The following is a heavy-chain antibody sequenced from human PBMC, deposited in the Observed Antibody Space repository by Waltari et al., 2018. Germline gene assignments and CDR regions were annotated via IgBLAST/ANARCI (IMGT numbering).Heavy chain of an antibody. D-gene: IGHD5-12*01. J-gene: IGHJ4*02. CDR3: ARGPGGYSGFFDY. V-gene: IGHV3-30*03. Sequence: QVQLVESGGGVVQPGGSLRLPCAASGFSLSSYAIYWVRQAPGKGLEWVSLISFDGSNKNHADSVRGRFTISRDSSKVYLEMNSLRPEDTAIYYCARGPGGYSGFFDYWGQGILVTVSS. CDR1: GFSLSSYA. CDR2: ISFDGSNK.